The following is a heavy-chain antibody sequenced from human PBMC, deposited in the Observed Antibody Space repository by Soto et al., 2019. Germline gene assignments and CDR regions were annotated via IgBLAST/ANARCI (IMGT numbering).Heavy chain of an antibody. CDR3: YGMDV. Sequence: GGSLRLSCAASGFTVSSNYMSWVRQAPGKGLEWVSVIYSGGSTYYADSVKGRFTISRDNYTAVYYCARDFRPLGATESYYYYGMDVWGQGTTVTVSS. CDR1: GFTVSSNY. D-gene: IGHD1-26*01. V-gene: IGHV3-53*01. CDR2: IYSGGST. J-gene: IGHJ6*02.